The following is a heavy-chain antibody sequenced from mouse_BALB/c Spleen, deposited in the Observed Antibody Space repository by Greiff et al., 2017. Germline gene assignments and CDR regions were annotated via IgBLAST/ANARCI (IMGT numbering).Heavy chain of an antibody. J-gene: IGHJ2*01. V-gene: IGHV5-6-2*01. Sequence: EVMLVESGGGLVKLGGSLKLSCAASGFTFSSYYMSWVRQTPEKRLELVAAINSNGGSTYYPDTVKGRFTISRDNAKNTLYLQMSSLKSEDTALYYCARQGAYYRYDIDYWGQGTTLTVSS. CDR2: INSNGGST. CDR3: ARQGAYYRYDIDY. CDR1: GFTFSSYY. D-gene: IGHD2-14*01.